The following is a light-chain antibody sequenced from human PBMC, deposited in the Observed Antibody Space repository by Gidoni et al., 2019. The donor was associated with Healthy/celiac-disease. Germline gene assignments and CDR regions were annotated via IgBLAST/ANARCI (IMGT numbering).Light chain of an antibody. V-gene: IGLV1-40*01. CDR2: GNS. Sequence: QSVLTQPPSVSGAPGQRVTISCTGSSSNIGAGYDVHWYTQLPGTAPKLPIYGNSNRPSGVPDRFSGSKSGTSASLAITGLQAEDEADYYCQSYDSSLSGSYVFGTGTKVTVL. CDR1: SSNIGAGYD. CDR3: QSYDSSLSGSYV. J-gene: IGLJ1*01.